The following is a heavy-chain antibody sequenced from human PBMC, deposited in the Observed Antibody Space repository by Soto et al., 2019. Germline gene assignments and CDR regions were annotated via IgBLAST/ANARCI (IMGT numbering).Heavy chain of an antibody. D-gene: IGHD5-18*01. CDR1: GYTFTSYG. CDR2: ISAYNGNT. Sequence: QVQLVQSGAEVKKPGASVKVSCKASGYTFTSYGISWVRQAPGQGLEWMGWISAYNGNTNYAQKLQGRVTMTTDTSTSTAYMDLRSLRSEDTAVYYCASSLLVGYGLEGESDWGQGTLVTVSS. V-gene: IGHV1-18*01. J-gene: IGHJ4*02. CDR3: ASSLLVGYGLEGESD.